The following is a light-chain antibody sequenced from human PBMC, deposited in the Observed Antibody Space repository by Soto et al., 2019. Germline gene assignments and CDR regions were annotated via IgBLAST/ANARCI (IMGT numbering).Light chain of an antibody. Sequence: EIVLTQAPGTLSLSPGESATLSCRDSPSLSSSQVAWYQQKPGQAPRLIIYGASSRATGIPDRFRGVGSETDFTLTISILEPEDFAVYYCQQYDTAPHTFGQGTKLEIK. J-gene: IGKJ2*01. CDR3: QQYDTAPHT. CDR1: PSLSSSQ. CDR2: GAS. V-gene: IGKV3-20*01.